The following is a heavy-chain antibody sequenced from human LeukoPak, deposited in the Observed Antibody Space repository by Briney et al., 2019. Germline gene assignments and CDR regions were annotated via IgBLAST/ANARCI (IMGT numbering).Heavy chain of an antibody. D-gene: IGHD5-18*01. J-gene: IGHJ4*02. CDR3: ARVGNGYSYGS. CDR1: GFTFSNYW. Sequence: GGSLRLSCAASGFTFSNYWMSWVRQAPGKGLEWVANIKQDGSEKYYVDSVKGRFTISRDNAKNSLYLQMNSLRAEDTAVYYCARVGNGYSYGSWGQGTLVTVSS. V-gene: IGHV3-7*01. CDR2: IKQDGSEK.